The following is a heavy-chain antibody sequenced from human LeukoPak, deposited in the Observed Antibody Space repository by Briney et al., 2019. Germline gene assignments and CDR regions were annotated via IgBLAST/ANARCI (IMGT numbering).Heavy chain of an antibody. CDR3: ARGSSSNNFDY. CDR2: IKQDGSEK. CDR1: GFTFSSYW. V-gene: IGHV3-7*01. D-gene: IGHD1/OR15-1a*01. Sequence: GGSLRLSCAASGFTFSSYWLSWVRQAPGKGLEWVANIKQDGSEKYYVDSVKGRFTISRDNAKNSLYLQMNSLRAEDTAVYYCARGSSSNNFDYWGQGTLVTVSS. J-gene: IGHJ4*02.